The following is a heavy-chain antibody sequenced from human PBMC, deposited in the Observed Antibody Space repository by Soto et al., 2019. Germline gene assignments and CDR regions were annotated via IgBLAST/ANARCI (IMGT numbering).Heavy chain of an antibody. Sequence: ASVKVSCKASGYTFTAYPMHWVRQAPGQRLEWMGWINVANGDTGYSQKFRGIVTVTRDTSASTVYMELSSLTSEDTAVYYCARKAYYGAGIYYFDHWGQGTLVTVSS. J-gene: IGHJ4*02. D-gene: IGHD3-10*01. V-gene: IGHV1-3*01. CDR1: GYTFTAYP. CDR2: INVANGDT. CDR3: ARKAYYGAGIYYFDH.